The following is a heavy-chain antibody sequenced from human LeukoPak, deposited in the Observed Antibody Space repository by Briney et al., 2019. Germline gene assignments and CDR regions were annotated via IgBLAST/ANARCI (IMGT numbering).Heavy chain of an antibody. CDR1: GFTFSSSA. CDR3: AKRSHPGDYDY. Sequence: GGSLSLSCAASGFTFSSSAMSWVRQAPGKGLDWVSTSSDSGRSTFYADSVKGRFTISRDNSKNTLYLQMNSPRAEHTAVYYCAKRSHPGDYDYWGQGTLVTVSS. CDR2: SSDSGRST. D-gene: IGHD4-17*01. J-gene: IGHJ4*02. V-gene: IGHV3-23*01.